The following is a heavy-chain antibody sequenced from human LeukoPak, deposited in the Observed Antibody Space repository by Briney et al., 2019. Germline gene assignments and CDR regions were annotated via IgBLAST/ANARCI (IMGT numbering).Heavy chain of an antibody. Sequence: SVKVSCKASGGTFSSYAISWVRQAPGQGLEWMGGIIPIFGTANYAQKFQGRVTITTDESTSTAYMELSSLRSEDTAVYYCARDGPRGIAAALSAFDIWGQGTMVTVSS. CDR2: IIPIFGTA. CDR1: GGTFSSYA. CDR3: ARDGPRGIAAALSAFDI. D-gene: IGHD6-13*01. J-gene: IGHJ3*02. V-gene: IGHV1-69*05.